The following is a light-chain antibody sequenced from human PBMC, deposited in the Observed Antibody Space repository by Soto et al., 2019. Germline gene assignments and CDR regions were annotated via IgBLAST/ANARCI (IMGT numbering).Light chain of an antibody. J-gene: IGKJ1*01. V-gene: IGKV3-20*01. CDR1: QSVSKNY. CDR2: DAS. Sequence: EIVLTQSPGTLSLSPGERATLSCRASQSVSKNYLAWYQHKPGQAPRLLIDDASNRATGLPDRFSGSGSGTDFTLTISSLEPEDSAVYYCQQCATPPLTFGQGPKVEIK. CDR3: QQCATPPLT.